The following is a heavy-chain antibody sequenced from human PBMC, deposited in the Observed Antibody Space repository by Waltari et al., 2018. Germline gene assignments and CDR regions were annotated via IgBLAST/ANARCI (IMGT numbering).Heavy chain of an antibody. CDR1: GYSISSGYY. V-gene: IGHV4-38-2*02. CDR2: IYHSGST. CDR3: VHSRVWLGFDY. D-gene: IGHD3-16*01. J-gene: IGHJ4*02. Sequence: QVQLQESGPGLVKPSEPLSLTCTVSGYSISSGYYWGWIRQPPGKGLEWIGSIYHSGSTYYNPSLKSRVTISVDTSKNQFSLKLSSVTAADTAVYYCVHSRVWLGFDYWGQGTLVTVSS.